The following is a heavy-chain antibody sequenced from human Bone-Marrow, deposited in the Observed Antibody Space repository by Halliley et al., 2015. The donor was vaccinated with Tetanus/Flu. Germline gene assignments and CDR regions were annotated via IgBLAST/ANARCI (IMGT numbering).Heavy chain of an antibody. CDR3: ARSFFVLLAAPIHAF. Sequence: GANIKPNGNEKYYVDSVKGRFTISRDNAKNSLYLQLDGLRAEDTAIYYCARSFFVLLAAPIHAFWGQGTLVTVSS. CDR2: IKPNGNEK. D-gene: IGHD3-16*01. V-gene: IGHV3-7*03. J-gene: IGHJ4*02.